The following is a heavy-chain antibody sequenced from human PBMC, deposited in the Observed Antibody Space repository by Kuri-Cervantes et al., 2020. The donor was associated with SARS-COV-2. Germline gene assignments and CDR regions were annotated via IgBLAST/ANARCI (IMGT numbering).Heavy chain of an antibody. J-gene: IGHJ5*02. D-gene: IGHD3-10*01. CDR1: GGTFSSYA. V-gene: IGHV1-69*13. CDR2: IIPIFGTA. CDR3: ARALSDLSNVLLWFGEKLRFDP. Sequence: PSVKVSCKASGGTFSSYAISWVRQAPGQGLEWMGRIIPIFGTANYAQKFQGRVTITADESTSTAYMELSSLRSEDTAVYYCARALSDLSNVLLWFGEKLRFDPWGQGTLVTVSS.